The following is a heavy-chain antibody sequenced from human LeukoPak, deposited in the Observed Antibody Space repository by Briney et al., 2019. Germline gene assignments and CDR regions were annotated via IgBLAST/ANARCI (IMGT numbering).Heavy chain of an antibody. V-gene: IGHV1-2*02. CDR3: ARRSGYYSDFGY. Sequence: ASVKVSCKASGYIFTGYYMHWVRQAPGQGLEWMGWINPNSGDTNYAQKFQGRVTMTRDTSISTAYMELSRLRSDDTAVYYCARRSGYYSDFGYWGQGTLVTVSS. J-gene: IGHJ4*02. CDR1: GYIFTGYY. D-gene: IGHD3-22*01. CDR2: INPNSGDT.